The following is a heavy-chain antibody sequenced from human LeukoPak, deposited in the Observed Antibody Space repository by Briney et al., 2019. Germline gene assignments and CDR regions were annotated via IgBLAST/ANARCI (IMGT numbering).Heavy chain of an antibody. J-gene: IGHJ5*02. CDR1: GGSFSGYY. V-gene: IGHV4-34*01. CDR2: INHSGST. D-gene: IGHD5-18*01. CDR3: ARSLYTYGPAGWFDP. Sequence: SETLSLTCAVNGGSFSGYYWSWIRQPPVKGLEWIGEINHSGSTNYNPSLKSRVTISVDTSKNQFSLKLTSVTAADTAVYYCARSLYTYGPAGWFDPWGQGTLVTVSS.